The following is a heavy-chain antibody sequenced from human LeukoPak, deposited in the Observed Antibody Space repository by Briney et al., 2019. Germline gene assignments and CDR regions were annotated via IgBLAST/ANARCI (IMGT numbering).Heavy chain of an antibody. J-gene: IGHJ4*02. CDR2: IRYDGSNK. D-gene: IGHD6-13*01. V-gene: IGHV3-30*02. CDR3: AKDGGSSWSAFDY. CDR1: GFTFSSYA. Sequence: GGSLRLSCAASGFTFSSYAMSWVRQAPGKGLEWVAFIRYDGSNKYYADSVKGRFTISRDNSKNTLYLQMDSLRAEDTAVYYCAKDGGSSWSAFDYWGQGTLVTVSS.